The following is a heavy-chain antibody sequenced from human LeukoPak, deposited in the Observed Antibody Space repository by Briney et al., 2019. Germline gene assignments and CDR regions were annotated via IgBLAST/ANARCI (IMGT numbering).Heavy chain of an antibody. CDR2: ISGSGGST. CDR3: TRGGTTFDY. CDR1: GFTFSSCA. V-gene: IGHV3-23*01. D-gene: IGHD1-1*01. Sequence: GGSLRLSCAASGFTFSSCAMSWVRQAPGKGLEWVSAISGSGGSTYYAGSVKGRFTISRDNAKNTLYLQMNSLRAEDTAIYYCTRGGTTFDYWGQGTLVTVSS. J-gene: IGHJ4*02.